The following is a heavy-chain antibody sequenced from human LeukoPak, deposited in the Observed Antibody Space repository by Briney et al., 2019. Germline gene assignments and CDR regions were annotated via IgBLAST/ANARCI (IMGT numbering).Heavy chain of an antibody. Sequence: GGSLRLSCAASGFTLNTSDMNWVRQAPGKGLEWVSLMYPAGSVYYTDSVKGRFTVSRDISKNMMFLQMNTLRPDDTAFYYCVRQGAGDHCRWGQGTLVTVSS. CDR1: GFTLNTSD. CDR2: MYPAGSV. V-gene: IGHV3-66*02. CDR3: VRQGAGDHCR. J-gene: IGHJ4*01. D-gene: IGHD2-21*01.